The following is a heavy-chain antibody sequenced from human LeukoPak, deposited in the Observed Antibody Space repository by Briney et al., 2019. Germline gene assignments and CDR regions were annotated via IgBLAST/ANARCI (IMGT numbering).Heavy chain of an antibody. CDR3: ARIMVDHYYYYYYMDV. V-gene: IGHV4-38-2*02. D-gene: IGHD3-10*01. J-gene: IGHJ6*03. Sequence: SETLSLTCTVSGYSISSGYYWGWIRQPPGKGLDWIGSIYHSGSTYYNPSLKSRVTISVDTSKNQFSLKLSSVTAADTAVYYCARIMVDHYYYYYYMDVWGKGTTVTVSS. CDR2: IYHSGST. CDR1: GYSISSGYY.